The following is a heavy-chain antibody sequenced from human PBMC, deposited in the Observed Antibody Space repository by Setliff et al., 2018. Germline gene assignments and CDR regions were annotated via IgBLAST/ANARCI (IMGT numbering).Heavy chain of an antibody. J-gene: IGHJ4*02. Sequence: PSETLSLTCTVSGGSISSYYWSWIRQPPGKGLEWIGYIYYSGSTNYNPSLKSRVTISVDTSKNQFSLKLSSVTAADTAVYYCASAQLDYNFWSGYYTPLPNSDYWGQGTLVTVSS. V-gene: IGHV4-59*01. D-gene: IGHD3-3*01. CDR2: IYYSGST. CDR3: ASAQLDYNFWSGYYTPLPNSDY. CDR1: GGSISSYY.